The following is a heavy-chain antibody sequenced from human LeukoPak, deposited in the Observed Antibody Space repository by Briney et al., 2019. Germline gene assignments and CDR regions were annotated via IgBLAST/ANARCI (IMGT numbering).Heavy chain of an antibody. D-gene: IGHD2-2*01. V-gene: IGHV4-34*01. CDR1: GGSFSSYY. CDR3: AIHIVVVPAAKKKNWFDP. J-gene: IGHJ5*02. Sequence: SETLSLTCAVYGGSFSSYYWSWIRQPPGKGLEWIGEINHSGSTNYNPSLKSRVTISVDTSKNQFSLKLSSVTAADTAVYYCAIHIVVVPAAKKKNWFDPWGQGTLVTVSS. CDR2: INHSGST.